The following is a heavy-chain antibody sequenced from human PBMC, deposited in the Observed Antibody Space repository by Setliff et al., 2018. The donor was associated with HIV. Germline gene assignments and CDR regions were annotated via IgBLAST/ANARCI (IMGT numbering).Heavy chain of an antibody. CDR3: AHVNSFRSVYFDS. V-gene: IGHV2-5*02. Sequence: SGPTLVNPTQTLTLTCAFSGFSLATFGVGVGWIRQSPGKGPEWLALIYWDGDTRYNPSLQGRLTVTKDTSNNHVVLMMSHMDPADTATYFCAHVNSFRSVYFDSWGEGKLVTVSS. J-gene: IGHJ4*01. D-gene: IGHD3-10*01. CDR2: IYWDGDT. CDR1: GFSLATFGVG.